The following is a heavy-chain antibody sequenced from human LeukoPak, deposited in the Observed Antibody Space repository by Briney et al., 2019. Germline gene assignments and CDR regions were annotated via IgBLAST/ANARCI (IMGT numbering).Heavy chain of an antibody. Sequence: SVKVSCKTSGGTFSNYAISWVRQAPGQGLEWMGRIIPMFGTANYAQKFQGRVTIIADQSSSTAYMELSSLRSEDTAMYYCARDKGRYFGSKTYYNDFFDYWGQGTLVTVSS. D-gene: IGHD3-10*01. CDR3: ARDKGRYFGSKTYYNDFFDY. V-gene: IGHV1-69*15. CDR1: GGTFSNYA. CDR2: IIPMFGTA. J-gene: IGHJ4*02.